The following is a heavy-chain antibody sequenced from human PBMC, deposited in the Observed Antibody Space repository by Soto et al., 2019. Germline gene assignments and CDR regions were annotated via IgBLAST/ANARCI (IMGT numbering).Heavy chain of an antibody. CDR2: ISTAVGAT. D-gene: IGHD6-13*01. CDR1: GFTFSNHA. J-gene: IGHJ4*02. V-gene: IGHV3-23*01. Sequence: EVQLLESGGGLVQPGGSLRLSCAVSGFTFSNHAMSWVRQAPGKGLEWVSAISTAVGATYYADSVKGRFTISRDDSNNTLFLQMNSLRAEDTAVYYCAKDRTAAARNFDYWGQGTLVNVSS. CDR3: AKDRTAAARNFDY.